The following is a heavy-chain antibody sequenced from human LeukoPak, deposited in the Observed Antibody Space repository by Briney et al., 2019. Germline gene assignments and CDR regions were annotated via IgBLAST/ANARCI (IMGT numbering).Heavy chain of an antibody. V-gene: IGHV3-23*01. D-gene: IGHD1-20*01. CDR2: ISGSGSGT. CDR3: AKVAYNWISYGPFDY. Sequence: PGGSLRLSCAASRFTFSTYAMTWVRQAPGQGLEWVSSISGSGSGTYYADSVKGRFTISRDNSKNTLYLQMNSLRAEDTAVYYCAKVAYNWISYGPFDYWGQGTLVTVSS. J-gene: IGHJ4*02. CDR1: RFTFSTYA.